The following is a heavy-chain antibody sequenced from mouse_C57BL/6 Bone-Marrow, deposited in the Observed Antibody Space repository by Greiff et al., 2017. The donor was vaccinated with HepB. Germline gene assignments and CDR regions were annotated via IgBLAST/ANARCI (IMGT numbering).Heavy chain of an antibody. CDR2: INPNNGGT. CDR3: AREGQLLAY. V-gene: IGHV1-26*01. J-gene: IGHJ3*01. CDR1: GYTFTDYY. Sequence: LMEPGASVKISCKASGYTFTDYYMNWVKQSHGKSLEWIGDINPNNGGTSYNQKFKGKATLTVDKSSSTAYMELRSLTSEDSAVYYCAREGQLLAYWGQGTLVTVSA. D-gene: IGHD3-2*01.